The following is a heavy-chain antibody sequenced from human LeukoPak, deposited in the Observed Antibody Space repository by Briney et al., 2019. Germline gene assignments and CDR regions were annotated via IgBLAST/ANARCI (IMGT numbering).Heavy chain of an antibody. Sequence: ASVKVSCKASGYSFTSNVISWVRQAPGQGLEWMGWISAYNGNTNYAQKLQGRVTMTTDTSTSTAYMELRSLRSDDTAVYYCARDEGRAVYCSGGSCYGYYFDYWGQGTLVTVSS. CDR3: ARDEGRAVYCSGGSCYGYYFDY. CDR2: ISAYNGNT. V-gene: IGHV1-18*01. D-gene: IGHD2-15*01. CDR1: GYSFTSNV. J-gene: IGHJ4*02.